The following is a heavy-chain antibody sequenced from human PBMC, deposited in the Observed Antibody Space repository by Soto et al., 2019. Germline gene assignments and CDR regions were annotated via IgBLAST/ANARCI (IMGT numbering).Heavy chain of an antibody. CDR3: ARRTPVTTSNVFDS. Sequence: PSETLSLTGTVSGGSISSGDSYWSWIRQHPRKGLECIGYIYSRGSTYYNPSLRSRVTISIDTSKNQFSLTLPSVTAAATAVYYCARRTPVTTSNVFDSWGRGTLVTVSS. V-gene: IGHV4-31*03. D-gene: IGHD1-1*01. CDR1: GGSISSGDSY. CDR2: IYSRGST. J-gene: IGHJ4*02.